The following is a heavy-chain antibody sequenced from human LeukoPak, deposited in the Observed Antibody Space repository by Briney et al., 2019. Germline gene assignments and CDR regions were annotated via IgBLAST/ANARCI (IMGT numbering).Heavy chain of an antibody. V-gene: IGHV4-4*07. CDR1: GGSISSYY. CDR3: ARAYSSGSYYGMDV. J-gene: IGHJ6*02. Sequence: SKTLSLTCTVSGGSISSYYWSWIRQPAGKGLEWIGRIYTSGSTNYNPSLKSRVTMSVDTSKNQFSLKLSSVTAADTAVYYCARAYSSGSYYGMDVWGQGTTVTVSS. D-gene: IGHD6-19*01. CDR2: IYTSGST.